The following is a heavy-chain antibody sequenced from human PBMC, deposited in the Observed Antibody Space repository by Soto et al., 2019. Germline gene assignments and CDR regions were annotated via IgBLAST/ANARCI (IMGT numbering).Heavy chain of an antibody. CDR1: GFTFSSYG. CDR2: IWYDGSNK. D-gene: IGHD2-2*01. V-gene: IGHV3-33*01. CDR3: ARDLSTLLVFPAVGDY. Sequence: PGGSLRLSCAASGFTFSSYGMHWVRQAPGKGLEWVAVIWYDGSNKYYADSVKGRFTISRDNSKNTLYLQRNSLRAEDTAVYYCARDLSTLLVFPAVGDYWGQGTLVTVSS. J-gene: IGHJ4*02.